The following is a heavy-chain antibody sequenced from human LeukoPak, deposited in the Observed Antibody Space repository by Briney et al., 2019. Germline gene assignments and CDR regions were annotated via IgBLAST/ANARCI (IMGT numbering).Heavy chain of an antibody. Sequence: GGSLRLSSAASGFTFSRYGMSWVRQAPGKGLEWVSAITGRGVRTYNGDSVKGRSTISRDTSKNTVYLQMNSLRGDDTAVYYCANGAHPDSSHYYFDYWGQGALVTVSS. CDR1: GFTFSRYG. V-gene: IGHV3-23*01. CDR3: ANGAHPDSSHYYFDY. J-gene: IGHJ4*02. D-gene: IGHD2-2*01. CDR2: ITGRGVRT.